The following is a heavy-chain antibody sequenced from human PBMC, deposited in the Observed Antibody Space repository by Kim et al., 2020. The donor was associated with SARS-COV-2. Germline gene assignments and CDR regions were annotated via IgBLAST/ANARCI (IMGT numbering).Heavy chain of an antibody. Sequence: ANYEQKCQGRVTITADESTSTAYMELSSLRSEDTAVYYCARPSRNWYFDLWGRGTLVTVSS. CDR3: ARPSRNWYFDL. V-gene: IGHV1-69*01. J-gene: IGHJ2*01. CDR2: A.